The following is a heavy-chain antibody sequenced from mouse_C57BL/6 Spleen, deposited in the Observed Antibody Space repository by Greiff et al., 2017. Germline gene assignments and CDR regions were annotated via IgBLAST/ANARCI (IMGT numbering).Heavy chain of an antibody. V-gene: IGHV1-80*01. CDR2: IYPGDGDT. J-gene: IGHJ4*01. CDR3: ARSDDGYYSYAMDY. Sequence: QVQLQQSGAELVKPGASVKISCKASGYAFSSYWMNWVKQRPGKGLEWIGQIYPGDGDTNYNGKFKGKATLTADKSSSTAYMQLSSLTSEDSAVYFCARSDDGYYSYAMDYWGQGTSVTVSS. CDR1: GYAFSSYW. D-gene: IGHD2-3*01.